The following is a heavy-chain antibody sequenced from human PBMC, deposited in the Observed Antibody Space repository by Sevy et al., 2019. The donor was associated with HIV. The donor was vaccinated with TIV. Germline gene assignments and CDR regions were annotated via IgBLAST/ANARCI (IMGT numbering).Heavy chain of an antibody. D-gene: IGHD3-10*01. Sequence: GGSLRLSCAASGFTFSSNGMHWVRQAPGKELEWVAVISYDGSNKYYADSVKGRFTISRDNSKNTLYLQMNSLRAEDTAVYYCANVVRGSGIDYWGQGTLVTVSS. J-gene: IGHJ4*02. CDR3: ANVVRGSGIDY. CDR1: GFTFSSNG. V-gene: IGHV3-30*18. CDR2: ISYDGSNK.